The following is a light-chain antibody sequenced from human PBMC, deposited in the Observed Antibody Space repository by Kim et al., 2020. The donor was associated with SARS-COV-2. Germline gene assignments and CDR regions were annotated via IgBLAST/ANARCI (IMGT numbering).Light chain of an antibody. CDR1: STDIGSYNF. J-gene: IGLJ2*01. CDR3: SSYTASISRGEI. Sequence: QAALTQPASVSGSPGQSITISCTGSSTDIGSYNFVSWYRRHPDTAPQLIIYDVSIRPSGVSDRFSGSKSGNTASLTISGLQAEDEADYYCSSYTASISRGEIFGGGTKVTVL. CDR2: DVS. V-gene: IGLV2-14*03.